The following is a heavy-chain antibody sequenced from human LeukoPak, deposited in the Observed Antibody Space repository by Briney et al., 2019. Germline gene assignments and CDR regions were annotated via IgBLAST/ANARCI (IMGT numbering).Heavy chain of an antibody. CDR2: ISSSSSYI. Sequence: PGGSLRLSCAASGFTFSSYSMNWVRRAPGKGLEWVSSISSSSSYIYYADSVKGRFTISRDNAKNSLYLQMNSLRAEDTAVYYCASIMVRGVITDYWGQGTLVTVSS. V-gene: IGHV3-21*01. D-gene: IGHD3-10*01. J-gene: IGHJ4*02. CDR3: ASIMVRGVITDY. CDR1: GFTFSSYS.